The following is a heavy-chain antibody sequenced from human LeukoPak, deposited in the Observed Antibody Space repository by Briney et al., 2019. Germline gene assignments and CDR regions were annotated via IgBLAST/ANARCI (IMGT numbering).Heavy chain of an antibody. CDR2: MNPNSGNT. J-gene: IGHJ5*02. V-gene: IGHV1-8*02. D-gene: IGHD2-15*01. CDR3: ARGLRGWWFDP. CDR1: GYTFTGYY. Sequence: ASVKVSCKASGYTFTGYYMHWVRQATGQGLEWMGWMNPNSGNTDYAQKFQGRVTMTWTTSISTAYMELSSLRSEDTAVYYCARGLRGWWFDPWGQGTLVTVSS.